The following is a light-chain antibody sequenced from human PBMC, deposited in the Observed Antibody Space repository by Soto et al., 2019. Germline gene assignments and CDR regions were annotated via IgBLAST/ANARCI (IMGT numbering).Light chain of an antibody. CDR1: QSISTY. J-gene: IGKJ1*01. CDR2: LTS. CDR3: QQSSTTPWT. V-gene: IGKV1-39*01. Sequence: EIQMTQSPSSLSASVGDRVTITCRASQSISTYLNWFQQKPGRAPKLLIYLTSTVQSGVPSRFSGSGSGTDFTLTISMLQPEDFASYYCQQSSTTPWTFGQGTKVDVK.